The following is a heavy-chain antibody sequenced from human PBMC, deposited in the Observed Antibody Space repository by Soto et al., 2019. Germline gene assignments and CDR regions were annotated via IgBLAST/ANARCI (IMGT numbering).Heavy chain of an antibody. CDR1: GFTFSNHG. CDR2: ISYDGRHK. V-gene: IGHV3-30*18. CDR3: AKDRAPFIYDSWSGPFDF. Sequence: PGGSLRLSCAASGFTFSNHGMNWVRQAPGKELEWVSVISYDGRHKHYADSVRGRFSISRDNSQNTLYLQIYSLRGEDTAVYYCAKDRAPFIYDSWSGPFDFWGQGTLVTVSS. D-gene: IGHD3-3*01. J-gene: IGHJ4*02.